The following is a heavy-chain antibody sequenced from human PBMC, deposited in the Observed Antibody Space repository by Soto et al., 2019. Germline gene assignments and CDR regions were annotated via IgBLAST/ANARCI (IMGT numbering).Heavy chain of an antibody. CDR3: AREQGCSGSYYFDY. D-gene: IGHD1-26*01. CDR2: ISYDGSSK. Sequence: QVQLVESGGGVVQPGRSLRLSCAASGFTFSSYAMHWVRQAPGKGLEWVAVISYDGSSKYYADSVKGRFTISRDNSKNPLYLQMNSLRAEDTAVYYCAREQGCSGSYYFDYWGQGTLVTVSS. V-gene: IGHV3-30-3*01. J-gene: IGHJ4*02. CDR1: GFTFSSYA.